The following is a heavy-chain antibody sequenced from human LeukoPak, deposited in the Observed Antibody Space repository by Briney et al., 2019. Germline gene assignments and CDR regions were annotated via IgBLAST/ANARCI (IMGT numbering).Heavy chain of an antibody. V-gene: IGHV4-39*07. Sequence: PSETLSLTCTVSGGSISSSSYYWGWIRQPPGKGLEWIGSIYYSGSTYYNPSLKSRVTISVDTSKNQFSLKLSSVTAADTAVYYCARDGYRSSSLYYFDYWGQGTLVTVSS. J-gene: IGHJ4*02. CDR3: ARDGYRSSSLYYFDY. CDR1: GGSISSSSYY. CDR2: IYYSGST. D-gene: IGHD6-13*01.